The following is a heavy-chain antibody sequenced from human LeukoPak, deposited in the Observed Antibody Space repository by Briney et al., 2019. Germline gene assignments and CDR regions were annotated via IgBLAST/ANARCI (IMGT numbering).Heavy chain of an antibody. CDR1: GFTFSSYL. V-gene: IGHV3-7*01. CDR3: ARDWVVAATRTGDVYGMDV. J-gene: IGHJ6*02. D-gene: IGHD2-15*01. CDR2: IKQVGSEK. Sequence: PGGSLRLSCAASGFTFSSYLMSWVRQAPGKGLEWVANIKQVGSEKYYVDSVKGRFTISRDNAKNSLYLQMNSLRAEDTAVYYCARDWVVAATRTGDVYGMDVWGQGTTVTVSS.